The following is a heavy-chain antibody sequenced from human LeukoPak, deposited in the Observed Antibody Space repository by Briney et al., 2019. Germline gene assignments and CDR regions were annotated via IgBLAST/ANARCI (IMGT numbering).Heavy chain of an antibody. D-gene: IGHD6-13*01. CDR2: ISYDGSNK. V-gene: IGHV3-30*18. CDR1: GFTFSSYG. J-gene: IGHJ4*02. Sequence: HPGGSLRLSCAASGFTFSSYGMHWVRQAPGKGLEWVAVISYDGSNKYYADSVKGRFTISRDNSKNTLYLQMNSLRAEDTAVYYCAKLMSAAAGTRDFGYWGQGTLVTVSS. CDR3: AKLMSAAAGTRDFGY.